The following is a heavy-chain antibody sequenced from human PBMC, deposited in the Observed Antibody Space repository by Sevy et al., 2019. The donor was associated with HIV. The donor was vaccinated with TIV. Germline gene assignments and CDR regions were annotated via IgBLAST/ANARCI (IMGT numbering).Heavy chain of an antibody. CDR1: GYDFTTRW. CDR3: AGRGRTGVEDGFDI. D-gene: IGHD2-8*01. CDR2: TYPGDSDT. J-gene: IGHJ3*02. Sequence: GESLKISCKGSGYDFTTRWIGWARQMPGKGLEGMGITYPGDSDTRNSPSFQGQVTISADKSISTAYLQWSSLKTSDTAMYYCAGRGRTGVEDGFDIWGQGTMVTVSS. V-gene: IGHV5-51*01.